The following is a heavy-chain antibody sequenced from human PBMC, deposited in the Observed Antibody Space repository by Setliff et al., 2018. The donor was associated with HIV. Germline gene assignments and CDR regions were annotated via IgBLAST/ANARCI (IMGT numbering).Heavy chain of an antibody. CDR3: TRGTWSKVVTTDTFDI. D-gene: IGHD1-26*01. Sequence: ASVKVSCKASGYIFGNYGINWVRQAPGQGLEWMGWISGHNGNTNSAQKVQGRVIMTTDTSTSTAYMELRSLRSDDAAVYYCTRGTWSKVVTTDTFDIWGQGTMVTVS. CDR1: GYIFGNYG. J-gene: IGHJ3*02. CDR2: ISGHNGNT. V-gene: IGHV1-18*01.